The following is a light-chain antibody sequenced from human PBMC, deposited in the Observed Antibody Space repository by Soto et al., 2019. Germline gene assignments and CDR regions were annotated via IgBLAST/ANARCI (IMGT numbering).Light chain of an antibody. CDR2: GAS. Sequence: EIVLTQSPGTLSLSPGERATLSCRASQSVSSSYLGWYQQKPGQAPRLLIYGASSRATGIPDRFSGSGSGTDFTLTISRLEPEDFAVYYWQQYGSSWLTFGGGTKVEIK. V-gene: IGKV3-20*01. J-gene: IGKJ4*01. CDR1: QSVSSSY. CDR3: QQYGSSWLT.